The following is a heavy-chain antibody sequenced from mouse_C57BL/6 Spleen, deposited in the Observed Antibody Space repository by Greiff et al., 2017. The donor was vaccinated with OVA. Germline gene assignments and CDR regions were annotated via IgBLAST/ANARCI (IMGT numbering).Heavy chain of an antibody. Sequence: VQLKESGGGLVKPGGSLKLSCAASGFTFSSYTMSWVRQTPEKRLEWVATISDGGSYTYYPDNVKGRFTISRDNAKNNLYLQMSHLKSEDTAMYYCAREVAMDYWGQGTSVTVSS. CDR2: ISDGGSYT. V-gene: IGHV5-4*01. J-gene: IGHJ4*01. CDR1: GFTFSSYT. CDR3: AREVAMDY.